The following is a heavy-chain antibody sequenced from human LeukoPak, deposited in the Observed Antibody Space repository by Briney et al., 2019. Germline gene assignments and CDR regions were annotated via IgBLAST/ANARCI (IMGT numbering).Heavy chain of an antibody. Sequence: GGSLRLSCAVSGFTFSNSLMHWVRQGPGKGLVWVSRINEDGSITSYADSVKGRFTIPRDNAKNTLYLQMNSLRAEDTAVYYCTRGPSGWFASDFWGQGTLVTVSS. J-gene: IGHJ4*02. CDR1: GFTFSNSL. CDR3: TRGPSGWFASDF. V-gene: IGHV3-74*01. D-gene: IGHD6-19*01. CDR2: INEDGSIT.